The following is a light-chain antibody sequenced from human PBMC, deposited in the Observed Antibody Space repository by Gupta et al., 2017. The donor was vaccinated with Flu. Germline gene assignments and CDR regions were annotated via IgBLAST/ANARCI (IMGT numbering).Light chain of an antibody. V-gene: IGKV2-30*01. CDR2: QVS. CDR3: MHGTHWQYT. CDR1: QSIVSSEGYTC. J-gene: IGKJ2*01. Sequence: VTLGQPAPIACRSSQSIVSSEGYTCVNCLQQRQRQYPRNLINQVSKRDSGVQDRVSGRASGTESTTKISRVEAEEVGDDYGMHGTHWQYTFGQGTKLEIK.